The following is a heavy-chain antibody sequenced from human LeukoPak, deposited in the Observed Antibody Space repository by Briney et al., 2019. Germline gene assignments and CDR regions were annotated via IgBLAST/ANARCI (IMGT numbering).Heavy chain of an antibody. CDR1: GYTFTGYY. CDR3: ARVREYYYDSSGYDAFNI. Sequence: ASVKVSCKASGYTFTGYYMHWVRQAPGQGLEWMGWINPNSAGTNYAQKFQGRVTMTRDTSISTVYMELSRLRSDDTAVYYCARVREYYYDSSGYDAFNIWGQGTMVTVSS. CDR2: INPNSAGT. J-gene: IGHJ3*02. D-gene: IGHD3-22*01. V-gene: IGHV1-2*02.